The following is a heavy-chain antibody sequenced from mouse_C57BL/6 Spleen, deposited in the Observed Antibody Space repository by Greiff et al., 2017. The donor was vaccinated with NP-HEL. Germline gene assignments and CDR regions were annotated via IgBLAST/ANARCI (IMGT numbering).Heavy chain of an antibody. Sequence: EVHLVESEGGLVQPGSSMKLSCTASGFTFSDYYMAWVRQVPEKGLEWVANINYDGSSTYYLDSLKSRFIISRDNAKNILYLQMGSLKSEDTATYYCARDKLGRKGYFDYWGQGTTLTVSS. CDR1: GFTFSDYY. D-gene: IGHD4-1*01. CDR3: ARDKLGRKGYFDY. V-gene: IGHV5-16*01. CDR2: INYDGSST. J-gene: IGHJ2*01.